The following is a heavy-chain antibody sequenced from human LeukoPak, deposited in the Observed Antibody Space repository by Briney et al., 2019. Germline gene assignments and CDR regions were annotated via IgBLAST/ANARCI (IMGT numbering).Heavy chain of an antibody. CDR1: GGSFSGYY. J-gene: IGHJ4*02. Sequence: SETLSLTCAVYGGSFSGYYWSWIRQPPGKGLEWIGEINHSGSTKYNPSLKSRVTIPVDTSKNQFSLKLSSVTAADTAVYYCARGPIFIAVAMFDYWGQGTLVSVSS. D-gene: IGHD6-19*01. CDR2: INHSGST. CDR3: ARGPIFIAVAMFDY. V-gene: IGHV4-34*01.